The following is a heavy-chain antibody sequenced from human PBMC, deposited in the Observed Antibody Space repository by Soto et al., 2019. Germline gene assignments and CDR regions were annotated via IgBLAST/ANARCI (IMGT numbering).Heavy chain of an antibody. D-gene: IGHD6-19*01. Sequence: QVQLVESGGGVVQPGRSLRLSCAASGLTFIRHAMHWVRQVPGKGLEWVAAISDDGSKKHYVDSVKGRFSISRDKSRNTGFLQMNSLSAEDTAVYFCAGERETSSWFLSGFEYWGQGTLATVSS. V-gene: IGHV3-30-3*01. CDR1: GLTFIRHA. CDR2: ISDDGSKK. CDR3: AGERETSSWFLSGFEY. J-gene: IGHJ4*02.